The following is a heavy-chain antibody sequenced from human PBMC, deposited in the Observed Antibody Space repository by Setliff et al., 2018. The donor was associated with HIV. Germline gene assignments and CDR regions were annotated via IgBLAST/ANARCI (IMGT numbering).Heavy chain of an antibody. CDR3: ARWGGDRDADRDAAYYSDRLTGMDAFDV. V-gene: IGHV4-39*01. CDR2: MYYSGST. J-gene: IGHJ3*01. D-gene: IGHD3-22*01. CDR1: GDSISSSNYY. Sequence: PSETLSLTCTVSGDSISSSNYYWGWIRQPPGKGLELIGTMYYSGSTYYNPSLMSRVTIFVDTSKNQLSLKLPSGTAADPAVYYCARWGGDRDADRDAAYYSDRLTGMDAFDVWGQGTLVTVSS.